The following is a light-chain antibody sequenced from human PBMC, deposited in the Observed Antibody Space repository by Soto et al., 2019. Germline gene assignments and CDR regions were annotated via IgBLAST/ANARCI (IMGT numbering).Light chain of an antibody. V-gene: IGKV3-20*01. CDR3: QQYGSSHT. CDR2: GAS. Sequence: ENVLTQSPGTLSLSPGERATLSCRASQSVSSRYLAWYQQKPGQAPRLLIYGASSRATGIPDRFSGSGSGTDFSLSITRLEPEDFAVYFCQQYGSSHTFGGGTKVDIK. J-gene: IGKJ4*01. CDR1: QSVSSRY.